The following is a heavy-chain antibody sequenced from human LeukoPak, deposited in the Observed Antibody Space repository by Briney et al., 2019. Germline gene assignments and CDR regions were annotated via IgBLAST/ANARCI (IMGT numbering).Heavy chain of an antibody. Sequence: SETLSLTCAVYGGSFSGYYWSWIRQPPGKGLEWIGEINHSGSTNYNPSLKSRVTISVDTSKNQFSLKLSSVTAADTAVYYCARAVVAGIYYYYGMDVWGQGTTVTVSS. D-gene: IGHD6-19*01. CDR1: GGSFSGYY. CDR3: ARAVVAGIYYYYGMDV. V-gene: IGHV4-34*01. CDR2: INHSGST. J-gene: IGHJ6*02.